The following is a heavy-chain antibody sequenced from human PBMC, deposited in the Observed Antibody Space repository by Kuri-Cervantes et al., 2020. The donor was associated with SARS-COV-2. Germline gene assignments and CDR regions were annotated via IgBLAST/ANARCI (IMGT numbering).Heavy chain of an antibody. CDR2: ISSSSSYI. CDR1: GFTFSSYA. J-gene: IGHJ6*02. CDR3: ARERLLWFGEPSGGLDV. Sequence: GGSLRLSCAASGFTFSSYAMSWVRQAPGKGLEWVSSISSSSSYIYYADSVKGRFTISRDNAKNSLYLQMNSLRAEDTAVYYCARERLLWFGEPSGGLDVWGQGTSVTVSS. D-gene: IGHD3-10*01. V-gene: IGHV3-21*01.